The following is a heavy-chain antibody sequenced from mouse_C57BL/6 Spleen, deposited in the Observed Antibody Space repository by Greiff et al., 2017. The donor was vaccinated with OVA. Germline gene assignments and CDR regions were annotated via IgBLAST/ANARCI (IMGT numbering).Heavy chain of an antibody. D-gene: IGHD3-2*02. J-gene: IGHJ2*01. CDR2: IDPSDSYT. Sequence: VQLQQPGAELVMPGASVKLSCKASGYTFTSYWMHWVKQRPGQGLEWIGEIDPSDSYTNYNQKFKGKSTLTVDKSSSTAYMQLSSLTSEDSAVYYCARGGQLRRFDYWGQGTTLTVSS. CDR3: ARGGQLRRFDY. CDR1: GYTFTSYW. V-gene: IGHV1-69*01.